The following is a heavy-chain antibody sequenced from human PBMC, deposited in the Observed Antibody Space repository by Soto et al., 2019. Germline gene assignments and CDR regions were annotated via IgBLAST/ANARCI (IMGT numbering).Heavy chain of an antibody. V-gene: IGHV4-59*01. CDR3: ARAPMVLSRSYFDS. Sequence: SETLSLTCTVSGGPISNFYWSWIRQPPGKGLEWIGYISYSGNTNYNPSLKSRVSISVDTSKNQLSLNLTSVTAADTAVYYCARAPMVLSRSYFDSWGQGTPVTVSS. CDR2: ISYSGNT. CDR1: GGPISNFY. D-gene: IGHD2-8*01. J-gene: IGHJ4*02.